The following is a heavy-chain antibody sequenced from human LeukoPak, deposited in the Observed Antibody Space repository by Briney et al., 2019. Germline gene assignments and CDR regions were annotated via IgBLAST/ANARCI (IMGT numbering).Heavy chain of an antibody. CDR3: ARAGSGVALPAPDY. CDR1: GFAFSGYN. D-gene: IGHD2-2*01. V-gene: IGHV3-64*02. Sequence: GGSLRLSCVASGFAFSGYNVHWVRQAPGKGLEYVSVISGDGHNTYYTDSVKGRFTVSRDNSRSMVFLQMSSLRVDDTAVYYCARAGSGVALPAPDYWGQGALVIVSS. CDR2: ISGDGHNT. J-gene: IGHJ4*02.